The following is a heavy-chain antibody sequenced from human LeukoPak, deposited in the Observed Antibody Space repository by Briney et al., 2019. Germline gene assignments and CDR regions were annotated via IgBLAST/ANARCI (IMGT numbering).Heavy chain of an antibody. D-gene: IGHD4-17*01. J-gene: IGHJ4*02. CDR2: IYYSGST. Sequence: SETLSLTCTVSGGSISSSSYYWGWIRQPPGKGLEWIGSIYYSGSTYYNPSLKSRVTISVDTSKNQFSLKLSSVTAADTAVYYCTTRKTNGYGDYGGYWGQGTLVTVSS. CDR1: GGSISSSSYY. V-gene: IGHV4-39*07. CDR3: TTRKTNGYGDYGGY.